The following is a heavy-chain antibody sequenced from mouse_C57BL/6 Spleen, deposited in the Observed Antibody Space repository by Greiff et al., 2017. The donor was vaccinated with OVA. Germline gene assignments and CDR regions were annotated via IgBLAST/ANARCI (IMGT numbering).Heavy chain of an antibody. CDR2: IDPSDSYT. V-gene: IGHV1-50*01. CDR3: AKEDY. Sequence: QVQLQQPGAELVKPGASVKLSCKASGYTFTSYWMQWVKQRPGQGLEWIGEIDPSDSYTNYNQKFKGKATLTVDTSSSTAYMQLSSLTYEDSAVYYCAKEDYWGQGTTLTVSS. CDR1: GYTFTSYW. J-gene: IGHJ2*01.